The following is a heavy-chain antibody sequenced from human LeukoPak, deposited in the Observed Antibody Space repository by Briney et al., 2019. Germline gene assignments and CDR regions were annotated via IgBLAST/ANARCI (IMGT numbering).Heavy chain of an antibody. CDR3: ARRMVRGVTHNCFDP. CDR2: IYPGDSDT. J-gene: IGHJ5*02. Sequence: GESLKISCKGSGYSFTSYWIGWVRQMPGKGLEWMGIIYPGDSDTRYSPSFQGQVTITADKSISTAYLQWSSLKASDTAMYYCARRMVRGVTHNCFDPWGQGTLVTVS. CDR1: GYSFTSYW. V-gene: IGHV5-51*01. D-gene: IGHD3-10*01.